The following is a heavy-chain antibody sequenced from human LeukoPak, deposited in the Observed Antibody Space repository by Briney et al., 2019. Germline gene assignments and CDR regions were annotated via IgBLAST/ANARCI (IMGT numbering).Heavy chain of an antibody. Sequence: PGGSLRLSCAASGFTVSSNYMSWVRQAPGKGLEWVSVIYSGGSTYYADSVKGRFTISRDNSKNTLYLQMNSLRAEDTAVYYRTRVIGDSFDYWGQGTLVTVSS. J-gene: IGHJ4*02. CDR2: IYSGGST. V-gene: IGHV3-53*01. CDR3: TRVIGDSFDY. CDR1: GFTVSSNY. D-gene: IGHD1-26*01.